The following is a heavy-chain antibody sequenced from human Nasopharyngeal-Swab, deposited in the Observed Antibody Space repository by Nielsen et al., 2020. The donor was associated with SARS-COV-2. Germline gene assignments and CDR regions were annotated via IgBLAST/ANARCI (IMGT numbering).Heavy chain of an antibody. Sequence: VRQAPGKGLEWVANIKQDGSEQFYVDSVKGRFTISRDNAKNSLYLQMNSLRAEDTAVYYCARVRGYCSGGACYVSYYMDVWGKGTTVTVSS. CDR2: IKQDGSEQ. V-gene: IGHV3-7*01. CDR3: ARVRGYCSGGACYVSYYMDV. J-gene: IGHJ6*03. D-gene: IGHD2-15*01.